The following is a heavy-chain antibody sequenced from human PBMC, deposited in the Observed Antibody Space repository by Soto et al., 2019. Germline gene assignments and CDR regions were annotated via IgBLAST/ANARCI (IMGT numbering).Heavy chain of an antibody. J-gene: IGHJ4*02. CDR2: IIPILGIA. Sequence: QVQLVQSGAEVKKPGSSVKVSRKASGGTFSSYTISWVRQAPGQGLEWMGRIIPILGIANYAQKFQGRVTITADKSTSTAYMELSSLRSEDTAVYYCAREDYYDSSGYYYVSGDYWGQGTLVTVSS. V-gene: IGHV1-69*08. D-gene: IGHD3-22*01. CDR1: GGTFSSYT. CDR3: AREDYYDSSGYYYVSGDY.